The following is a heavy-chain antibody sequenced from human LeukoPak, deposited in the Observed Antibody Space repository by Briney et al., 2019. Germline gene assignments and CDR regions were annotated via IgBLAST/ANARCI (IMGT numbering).Heavy chain of an antibody. J-gene: IGHJ5*02. D-gene: IGHD2-15*01. V-gene: IGHV3-30-3*01. CDR1: GFTFSSYA. CDR2: ISHDGSNK. CDR3: SRPGGYCSGDICYSGWDWFDP. Sequence: PGRSLRLSCAASGFTFSSYAMHWVRQAPGKGLEWVALISHDGSNKDYADSVKGRFTISRDNSKNTLYLQMNGLRAEDTAVYYCSRPGGYCSGDICYSGWDWFDPWGQGTLVTVPS.